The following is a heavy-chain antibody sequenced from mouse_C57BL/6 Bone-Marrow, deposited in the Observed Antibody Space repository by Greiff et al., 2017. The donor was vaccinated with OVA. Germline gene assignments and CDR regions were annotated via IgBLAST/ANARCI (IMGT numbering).Heavy chain of an antibody. D-gene: IGHD2-5*01. V-gene: IGHV5-6*01. J-gene: IGHJ4*01. Sequence: EVKLVESGGDLVKPGGSLKLSCAASGFTFSSYGMSWVRQTPDKRLEWVATISRGGSYTYYPDSVKGRVTISRDNAKNTLYLQMSSLKSEDTAMYYCARQNYSNSYAMDDWGQGTSVTVSS. CDR3: ARQNYSNSYAMDD. CDR1: GFTFSSYG. CDR2: ISRGGSYT.